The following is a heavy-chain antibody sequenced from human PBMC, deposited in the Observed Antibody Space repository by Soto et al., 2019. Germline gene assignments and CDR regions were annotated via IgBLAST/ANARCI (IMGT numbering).Heavy chain of an antibody. CDR2: IYYSGTT. CDR1: GGSISSGGYY. Sequence: QVQLQESGPGLVKPSQTLSLTCTVSGGSISSGGYYWSWIRQHPGKGLEWIGYIYYSGTTYYNPSLKRRVTISVDSSKNQCSLKLSSVTAADTAVYYCSREGLAVLLFDPWGQGTLVTVSS. J-gene: IGHJ5*02. V-gene: IGHV4-31*03. D-gene: IGHD6-19*01. CDR3: SREGLAVLLFDP.